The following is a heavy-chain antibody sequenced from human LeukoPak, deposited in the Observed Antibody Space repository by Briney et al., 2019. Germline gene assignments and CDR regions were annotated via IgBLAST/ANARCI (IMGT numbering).Heavy chain of an antibody. Sequence: PGGSLRLSCAASGFIFTSYWMSWVRQAPGKGLEWVANIKQDGSEEYYVDSVKGRFTISRDNAKNSLFLQMSSLRAEDTAVYYCARHVRFEGVDYWGQGTLVTVSS. CDR3: ARHVRFEGVDY. D-gene: IGHD3-3*01. J-gene: IGHJ4*02. CDR2: IKQDGSEE. CDR1: GFIFTSYW. V-gene: IGHV3-7*01.